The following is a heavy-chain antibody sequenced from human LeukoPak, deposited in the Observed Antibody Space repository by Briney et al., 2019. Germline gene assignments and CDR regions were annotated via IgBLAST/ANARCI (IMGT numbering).Heavy chain of an antibody. CDR1: GFTFSSYS. J-gene: IGHJ6*03. CDR2: ISSSSSTI. V-gene: IGHV3-48*04. D-gene: IGHD6-6*01. CDR3: ARVAGYSSSLLPEYYYYMDV. Sequence: PGGSLRLSCAASGFTFSSYSMNWVRQAPGKGLEWVSYISSSSSTIYYADSVKGRFTISRDNAKNSLYLQMNSLRAEDTAVYYCARVAGYSSSLLPEYYYYMDVWGKGTTVTVSS.